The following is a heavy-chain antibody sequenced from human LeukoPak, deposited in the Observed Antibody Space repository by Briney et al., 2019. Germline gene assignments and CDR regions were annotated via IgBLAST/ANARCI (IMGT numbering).Heavy chain of an antibody. V-gene: IGHV1-18*01. CDR3: ARDSDWVFDL. J-gene: IGHJ2*01. CDR2: ISTYNGDT. CDR1: GYTFTRWN. D-gene: IGHD3-9*01. Sequence: GASVKVSCKASGYTFTRWNFSWVRQAPGQGLEWMGWISTYNGDTKYAPKFQGRVTMTTDTSTSTTYMELRSLTSDDTAVYYCARDSDWVFDLWGRGTLVTVSS.